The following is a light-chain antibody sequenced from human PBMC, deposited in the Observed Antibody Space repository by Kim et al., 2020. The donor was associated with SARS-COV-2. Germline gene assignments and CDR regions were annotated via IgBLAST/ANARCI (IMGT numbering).Light chain of an antibody. CDR3: HQYAKSPQT. Sequence: SPGDRATRSCRASQSVNDNDVAWYRQKFGQAPRLLIYDASNRVTGIPKRFSGSGTGTNFTLSISRLEPEDFAIYYCHQYAKSPQTFGQGTKVDIK. CDR2: DAS. V-gene: IGKV3-20*01. CDR1: QSVNDND. J-gene: IGKJ1*01.